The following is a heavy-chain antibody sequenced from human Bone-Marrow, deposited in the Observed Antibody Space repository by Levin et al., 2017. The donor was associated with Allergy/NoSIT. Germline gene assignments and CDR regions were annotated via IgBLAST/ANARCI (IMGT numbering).Heavy chain of an antibody. D-gene: IGHD6-19*01. J-gene: IGHJ4*02. V-gene: IGHV3-30*04. CDR1: GFNFSSHG. CDR3: ARDPNSSGWVTIGTPLDS. CDR2: ISYGGINK. Sequence: GGSLILSCTASGFNFSSHGVHWVRQAPGKGLEWVAFISYGGINKYYADSVKGRFTISRDNSQNTLWLQMNSLRPDDTAVYYCARDPNSSGWVTIGTPLDSWGQGTLVTVSS.